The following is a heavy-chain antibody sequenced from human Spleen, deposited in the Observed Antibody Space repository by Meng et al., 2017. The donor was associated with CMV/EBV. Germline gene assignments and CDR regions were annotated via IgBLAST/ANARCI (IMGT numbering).Heavy chain of an antibody. CDR2: ISPYNGDT. Sequence: ASVKVSCKASGYTFTSYDINWVRQAPGQGLEWMGWISPYNGDTNYLQKFQGRVTMTRDTSTSTAFMDVTSLTSDDTAVYYCARLWTGYMPTNVKLPFWGQGTLVTVSS. CDR1: GYTFTSYD. J-gene: IGHJ4*02. CDR3: ARLWTGYMPTNVKLPF. D-gene: IGHD3/OR15-3a*01. V-gene: IGHV1-18*01.